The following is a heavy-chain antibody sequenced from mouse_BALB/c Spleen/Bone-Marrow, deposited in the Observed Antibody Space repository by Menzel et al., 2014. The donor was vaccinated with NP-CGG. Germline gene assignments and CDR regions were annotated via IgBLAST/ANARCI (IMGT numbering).Heavy chain of an antibody. CDR1: GYAFTNYL. J-gene: IGHJ2*01. CDR3: ARGTTVYYFDY. CDR2: IYPGSGGT. D-gene: IGHD1-1*01. V-gene: IGHV1-54*01. Sequence: QVQLQQSGAELVRPGTSVKVSCKPSGYAFTNYLIEWVKQRPGQGLEWIGVIYPGSGGTNYNEKFRDKATLTADKSSSTAYMQLSSLTSDDSAVYFCARGTTVYYFDYWGQGTTLTVSS.